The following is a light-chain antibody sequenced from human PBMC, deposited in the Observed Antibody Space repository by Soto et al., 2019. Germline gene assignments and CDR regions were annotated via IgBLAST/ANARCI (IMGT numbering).Light chain of an antibody. CDR1: QSISSW. CDR2: KAS. Sequence: DIQMTQSPSTLSASVGDTFTITCRSSQSISSWLAWYQQKPGKAPKLLIYKASTLESGVPSRFSGSGSGTEFTLTISSLQPDDFATYYCQQYNSVSLLTFGGGTKVDIK. CDR3: QQYNSVSLLT. J-gene: IGKJ4*01. V-gene: IGKV1-5*03.